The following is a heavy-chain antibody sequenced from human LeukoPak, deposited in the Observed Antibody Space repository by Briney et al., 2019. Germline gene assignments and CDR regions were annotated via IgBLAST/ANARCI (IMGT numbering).Heavy chain of an antibody. Sequence: SETLSLTCTVSGGSISSYYWSWIRQPPGKGLEWIGYIYYSGSTYYNPSLKSRVTISVDTSKNQFSLKLSSVTAADTAVYYCSANYYDSSGYYYDFDYWGQGTLVTVSS. D-gene: IGHD3-22*01. CDR3: SANYYDSSGYYYDFDY. CDR2: IYYSGST. V-gene: IGHV4-59*06. CDR1: GGSISSYY. J-gene: IGHJ4*02.